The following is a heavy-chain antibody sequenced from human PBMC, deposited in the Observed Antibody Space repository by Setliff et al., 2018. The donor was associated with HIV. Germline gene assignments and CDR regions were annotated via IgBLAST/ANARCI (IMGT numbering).Heavy chain of an antibody. CDR2: ISSSSTKI. J-gene: IGHJ4*02. V-gene: IGHV3-21*03. CDR3: TTDACSSATCSAGDLDY. D-gene: IGHD2-2*01. CDR1: GFTFSTFA. Sequence: LRLSCAASGFTFSTFAMNWVRQAPGKGLEWVSSISSSSTKIYYADSVKGRVTISRDNAKNSLYLQMNSLKTEDTAVYYCTTDACSSATCSAGDLDYWGQGTLVTVSS.